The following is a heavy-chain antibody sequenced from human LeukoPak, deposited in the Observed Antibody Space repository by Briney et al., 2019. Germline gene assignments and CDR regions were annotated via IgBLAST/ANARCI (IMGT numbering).Heavy chain of an antibody. CDR3: ARGMTRITGTNDAFDI. D-gene: IGHD1-20*01. CDR1: GYTFTGYY. Sequence: ASVKVSCKTSGYTFTGYYMHWVRQAPGQGLEWMGWINPNSGGTNYAQKFQGRVTMTRDTSISTAYMELSRLRSDDTAVYYCARGMTRITGTNDAFDIWGQGTMVTVSS. J-gene: IGHJ3*02. CDR2: INPNSGGT. V-gene: IGHV1-2*02.